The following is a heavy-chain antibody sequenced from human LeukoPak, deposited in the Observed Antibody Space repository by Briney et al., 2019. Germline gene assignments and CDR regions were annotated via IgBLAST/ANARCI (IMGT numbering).Heavy chain of an antibody. CDR2: ISYDGSNK. CDR3: ERPEVGRRYYYGSGSQETRYGMDV. D-gene: IGHD3-10*01. J-gene: IGHJ6*02. Sequence: GGSLRLSCAASGFTFSSYAMHWVRQAPGKGLEWVAVISYDGSNKYYADSVKGRFTISRDNSKNTLYLQMNSLRAEDTAVYYCERPEVGRRYYYGSGSQETRYGMDVWGQGTTVTVSS. V-gene: IGHV3-30-3*01. CDR1: GFTFSSYA.